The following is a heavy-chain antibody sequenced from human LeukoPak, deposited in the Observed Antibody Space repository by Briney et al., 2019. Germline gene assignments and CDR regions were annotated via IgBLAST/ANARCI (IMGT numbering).Heavy chain of an antibody. CDR2: ISSSSSYI. D-gene: IGHD5-12*01. CDR1: GFTFSSYS. Sequence: GGSLRLSCAASGFTFSSYSMNWVRQAPGKGREWVSSISSSSSYIYYADSVKGRFTISRDNAKNSLYLQMNSLRAEDTAVYYCATGAYSGYVDYFDYWGQGTLVTVSS. CDR3: ATGAYSGYVDYFDY. J-gene: IGHJ4*02. V-gene: IGHV3-21*01.